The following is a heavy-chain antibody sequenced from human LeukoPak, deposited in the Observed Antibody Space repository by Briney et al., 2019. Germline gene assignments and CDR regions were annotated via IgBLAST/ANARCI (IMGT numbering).Heavy chain of an antibody. Sequence: ASVKVSCKASGYTFTGYYMHWVRQAPGQGLEWMGWINPNSGGTNYAQKFRGRVTMTRDTSISTAYMELSRLRSDDTAVYYCANQNDDFWSGHRGFDPWGQGTLVTVSS. V-gene: IGHV1-2*02. J-gene: IGHJ5*02. CDR3: ANQNDDFWSGHRGFDP. CDR2: INPNSGGT. CDR1: GYTFTGYY. D-gene: IGHD3-3*01.